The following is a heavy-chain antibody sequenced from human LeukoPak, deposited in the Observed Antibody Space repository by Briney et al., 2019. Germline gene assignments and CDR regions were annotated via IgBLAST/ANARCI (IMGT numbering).Heavy chain of an antibody. CDR3: AKGPNSSGWDFDY. V-gene: IGHV3-9*01. CDR2: ISWNSGSI. CDR1: GFTFDDYA. J-gene: IGHJ4*02. D-gene: IGHD6-19*01. Sequence: GGSLRLSCAASGFTFDDYAMHWVRQAPGKGLEWVSGISWNSGSIGYADSVKGRFTISRDNAENSLYLQMNSLRAEDTALYYCAKGPNSSGWDFDYWGQGTLVTVSS.